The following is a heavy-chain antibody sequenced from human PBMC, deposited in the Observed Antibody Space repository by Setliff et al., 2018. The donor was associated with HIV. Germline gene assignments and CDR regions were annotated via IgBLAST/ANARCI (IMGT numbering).Heavy chain of an antibody. CDR2: VYDSGNT. V-gene: IGHV4-39*07. Sequence: SETLSLTCTVSGGSISSSIYYWGWIRQPPGKGLEWIGSVYDSGNTYYKPALKSRVTISVDTSKNQFSLKLSSVTAADTAVYYCARGPSSGWYGYWYFDLWGRGTLVTVSS. CDR1: GGSISSSIYY. CDR3: ARGPSSGWYGYWYFDL. D-gene: IGHD6-19*01. J-gene: IGHJ2*01.